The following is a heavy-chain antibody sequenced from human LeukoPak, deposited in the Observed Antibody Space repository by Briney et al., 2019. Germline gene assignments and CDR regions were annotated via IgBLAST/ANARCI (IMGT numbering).Heavy chain of an antibody. CDR3: ARDPYVNNWFDP. D-gene: IGHD3-10*02. V-gene: IGHV1-69*05. Sequence: GASVKVSCKASGGTFSSYAISWVRQAPGQGLEWMGGIIPIFGTANYAQKFQGRVTITTDESTSTAYMELSSLRSEDTAVYYCARDPYVNNWFDPWGQGTLVTVSS. CDR1: GGTFSSYA. CDR2: IIPIFGTA. J-gene: IGHJ5*02.